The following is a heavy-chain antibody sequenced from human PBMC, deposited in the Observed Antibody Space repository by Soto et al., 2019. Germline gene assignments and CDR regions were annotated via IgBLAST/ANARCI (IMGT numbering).Heavy chain of an antibody. CDR2: INPSGGST. CDR1: GYTFTSYY. V-gene: IGHV1-46*01. J-gene: IGHJ4*02. CDR3: ARHASDYDFWSGSPPQL. D-gene: IGHD3-3*01. Sequence: ASVKVSCKASGYTFTSYYMHWVRQAPGQGLEWMGIINPSGGSTSYAQKFQGRVTMTRDTSTSTVYMELSSLRSEDTAVYYCARHASDYDFWSGSPPQLWGQGTLVTVSP.